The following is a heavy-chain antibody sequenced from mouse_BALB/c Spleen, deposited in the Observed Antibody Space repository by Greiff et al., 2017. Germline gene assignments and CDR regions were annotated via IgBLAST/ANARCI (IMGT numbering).Heavy chain of an antibody. CDR1: GFAFSSYD. Sequence: EVKLMESGGGLVKPGGSLKLSCAASGFAFSSYDMSWVRQTPEKRLEWVAYISSGGGSTYYPDTVKGRFTISRDNAKNTLYLQMSSLKSEDTAMYYCARHRYYAMDYWGQGTSVTVSS. J-gene: IGHJ4*01. CDR2: ISSGGGST. CDR3: ARHRYYAMDY. V-gene: IGHV5-12-1*01.